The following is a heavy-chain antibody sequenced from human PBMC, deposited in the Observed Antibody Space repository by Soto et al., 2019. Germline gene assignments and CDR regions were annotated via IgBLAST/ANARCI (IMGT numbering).Heavy chain of an antibody. CDR1: GFTFSSYG. Sequence: GGSLRLSCAASGFTFSSYGMHWVRQAPGKGLEWVAVISYDGSNKYYADSVKGRFTISRDNSKNTLYLQMNSLRAEDTAVYYCAKDLKRIEAAGLFDYWGQGTLVTVSS. D-gene: IGHD6-13*01. V-gene: IGHV3-30*18. CDR2: ISYDGSNK. CDR3: AKDLKRIEAAGLFDY. J-gene: IGHJ4*02.